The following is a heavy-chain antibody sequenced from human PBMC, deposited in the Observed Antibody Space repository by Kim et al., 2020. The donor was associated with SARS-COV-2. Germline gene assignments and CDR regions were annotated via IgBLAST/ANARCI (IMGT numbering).Heavy chain of an antibody. D-gene: IGHD1-1*01. V-gene: IGHV1-46*01. CDR3: ARHGAGTTSPYYYGMDV. J-gene: IGHJ6*02. CDR2: IYPSGGTT. CDR1: GYTFTSYY. Sequence: ASVKVSCKASGYTFTSYYMHWVRQAPGQGLEWMGMIYPSGGTTDYAQKFQGRVTLTRDTSTSTVYMELSSLKSEDTAVYYCARHGAGTTSPYYYGMDVWGQGTTVTVSS.